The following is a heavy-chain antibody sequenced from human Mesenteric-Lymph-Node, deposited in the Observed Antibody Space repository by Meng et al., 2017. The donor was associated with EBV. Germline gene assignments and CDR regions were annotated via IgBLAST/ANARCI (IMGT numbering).Heavy chain of an antibody. CDR1: GGSISSGGYS. CDR3: ARNSSVRGDDAFDI. J-gene: IGHJ3*02. Sequence: QLQELAYGLVKPSQTLSLTCAVSGGSISSGGYSWSWIRQPPGKGLDWIGYISHSGTTYYNPSLKSRVTISVDRAKNQFSLKLSSVTAADTAVYYCARNSSVRGDDAFDIWGQGTMVTVSS. D-gene: IGHD3-10*01. V-gene: IGHV4-30-2*01. CDR2: ISHSGTT.